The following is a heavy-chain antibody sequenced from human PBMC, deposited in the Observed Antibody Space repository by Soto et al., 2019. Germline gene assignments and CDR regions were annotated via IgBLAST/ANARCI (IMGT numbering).Heavy chain of an antibody. V-gene: IGHV3-23*01. J-gene: IGHJ6*02. CDR2: ISGSGGST. CDR3: AKVGPGLYCSGGSCYSTMYYYYGMDV. CDR1: GFTFSSYA. D-gene: IGHD2-15*01. Sequence: GGSLRLSCAASGFTFSSYAMSWVRQAPGKGLEWVSAISGSGGSTYYADSVKGRFTISRDNSKNTLYLQMNSLRAEDTAVYYCAKVGPGLYCSGGSCYSTMYYYYGMDVWGQGTTVTVSS.